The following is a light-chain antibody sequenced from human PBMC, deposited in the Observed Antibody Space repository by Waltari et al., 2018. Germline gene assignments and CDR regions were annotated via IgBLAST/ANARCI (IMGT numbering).Light chain of an antibody. CDR3: QQYNNWPRRT. V-gene: IGKV3-15*01. J-gene: IGKJ1*01. CDR1: QSVSSN. CDR2: VAS. Sequence: EIVMTQSPATLSVSPGERATLSCRASQSVSSNLAWYQQKPGQAPRPLIYVASTRAPGIPARFSGSGSGTEFTLTISSLQSEDFAVYYCQQYNNWPRRTFGQGTKVEIK.